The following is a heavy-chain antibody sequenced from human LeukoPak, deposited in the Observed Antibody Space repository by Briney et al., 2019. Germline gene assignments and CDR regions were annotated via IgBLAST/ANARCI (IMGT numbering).Heavy chain of an antibody. V-gene: IGHV3-21*01. CDR2: IGSANSYI. CDR1: GFTFSSCS. D-gene: IGHD1-14*01. CDR3: AGASGGNRPFDY. Sequence: GGSLTLSCAASGFTFSSCSMNWVRQAPGKGLEWVSSIGSANSYIYYADSLKGRFTISRDNAKNSLYLQMNSLRAEDTAVYYCAGASGGNRPFDYWGQGTLVTVSS. J-gene: IGHJ4*02.